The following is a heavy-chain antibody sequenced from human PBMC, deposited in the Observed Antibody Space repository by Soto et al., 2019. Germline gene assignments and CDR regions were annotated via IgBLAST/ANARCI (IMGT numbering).Heavy chain of an antibody. CDR3: ARARRIAVAGTLRFEDS. J-gene: IGHJ4*02. CDR1: GGTFSSYT. Sequence: QVQLVQSGAEVKKPGSSVKVSCKASGGTFSSYTISWVRQAPGQGLEWMGRIIPILGIANYAQKFQGRVTITADKSTSTAYMDLRSLSSESTAVYYCARARRIAVAGTLRFEDSWGQRTLVTVSS. V-gene: IGHV1-69*02. D-gene: IGHD6-19*01. CDR2: IIPILGIA.